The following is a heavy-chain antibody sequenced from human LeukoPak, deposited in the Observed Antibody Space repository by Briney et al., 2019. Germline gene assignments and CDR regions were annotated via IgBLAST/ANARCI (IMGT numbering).Heavy chain of an antibody. CDR2: ISYDGSNK. D-gene: IGHD2-21*01. CDR3: AKESISIFPGQVHYGMDV. V-gene: IGHV3-30*18. Sequence: PGRSLRLSCAASGFTFGSYGMHWVRQAPGKGLEWVAVISYDGSNKYYADSVKGRFTISRDNSKNTLYLQMNSLRAEDTAVYYCAKESISIFPGQVHYGMDVWGQGTTVTVSS. J-gene: IGHJ6*02. CDR1: GFTFGSYG.